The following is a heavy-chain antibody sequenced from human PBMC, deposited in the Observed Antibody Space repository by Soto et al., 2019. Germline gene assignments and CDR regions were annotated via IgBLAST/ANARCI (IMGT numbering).Heavy chain of an antibody. CDR3: ARAVGVGALYYGMDV. J-gene: IGHJ6*02. Sequence: QVQLEQSGAKLKKAGSWVRVSGKPAEATFRSYVISWLRQALGQGFGWMEGIVPMYGTANYAQRFLGRVTITADQTTSTAYMELSSLRSEDTAVYYCARAVGVGALYYGMDVWGQGTTVTVSS. V-gene: IGHV1-69*01. CDR2: IVPMYGTA. D-gene: IGHD1-26*01. CDR1: EATFRSYV.